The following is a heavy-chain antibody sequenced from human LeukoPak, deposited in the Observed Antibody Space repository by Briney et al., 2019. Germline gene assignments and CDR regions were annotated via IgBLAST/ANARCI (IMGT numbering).Heavy chain of an antibody. CDR2: FFYGGTT. Sequence: SETLSLTCTVSGDSFTSSSYYWGWIRQPPGKGLEWIGSFFYGGTTYYNPSLKRRVTMSVDTSRNQFSLRLTSVTAADTAVYYCARGRTCDFPTPCYYIDVWGSGTTVTVSS. V-gene: IGHV4-39*01. CDR3: ARGRTCDFPTPCYYIDV. D-gene: IGHD3-3*01. CDR1: GDSFTSSSYY. J-gene: IGHJ6*03.